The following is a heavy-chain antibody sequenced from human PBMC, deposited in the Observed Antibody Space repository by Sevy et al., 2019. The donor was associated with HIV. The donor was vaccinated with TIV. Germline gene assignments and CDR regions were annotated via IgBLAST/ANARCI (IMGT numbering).Heavy chain of an antibody. CDR1: GGSVNSGSYY. D-gene: IGHD1-26*01. J-gene: IGHJ3*02. CDR3: VRELKWELPHGDDASDI. Sequence: SETLSLTCTVAGGSVNSGSYYWSWIRQPPGKGLEWIGYIYYGGSTNYNPSLKSRVTISVDTSKNQFSLKLNSVTTADTAVYFCVRELKWELPHGDDASDIWGQGTTVTVSS. CDR2: IYYGGST. V-gene: IGHV4-61*01.